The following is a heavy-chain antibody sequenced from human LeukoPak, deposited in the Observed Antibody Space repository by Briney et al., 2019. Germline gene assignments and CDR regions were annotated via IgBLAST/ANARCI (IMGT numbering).Heavy chain of an antibody. V-gene: IGHV4-39*01. CDR3: ARHVTADNWFDP. Sequence: SETLSLTCTASGGSISRNSYSWGWIRQPPGKGLEWIGSISDSGTIHYNPSLKSRVTILVDTSKKQVSLKVNAVTAADTAVYYCARHVTADNWFDPWGQGTLVTVSS. CDR2: ISDSGTI. J-gene: IGHJ5*02. CDR1: GGSISRNSYS.